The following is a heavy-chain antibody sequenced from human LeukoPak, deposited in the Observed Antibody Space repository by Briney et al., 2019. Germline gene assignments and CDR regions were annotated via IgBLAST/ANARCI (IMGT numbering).Heavy chain of an antibody. CDR2: ISGSGGST. V-gene: IGHV3-23*01. D-gene: IGHD6-13*01. CDR3: AKGGAAGTRRPRSDLDY. CDR1: GFTFSSYA. J-gene: IGHJ4*02. Sequence: PGGSLRLSCAASGFTFSSYAMSWVRQAPGKGLEWVSAISGSGGSTYYADSVKGRFTISRDNSKNTLYLQMNSLRAEDTAVYYCAKGGAAGTRRPRSDLDYWGQGTLVTVSS.